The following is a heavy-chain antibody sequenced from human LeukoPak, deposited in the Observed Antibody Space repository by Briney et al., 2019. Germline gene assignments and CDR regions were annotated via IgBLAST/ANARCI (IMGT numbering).Heavy chain of an antibody. CDR3: ARIYCSSTTCYFPSWFDP. CDR1: GGSISSGSYF. Sequence: SETLSLACNVSGGSISSGSYFWGWVRQPPGKGLERIGSIYYSGSTYYNPSLKSRVTISVDTSKNQFSLKLTSVTAADTAVYYCARIYCSSTTCYFPSWFDPWGQGTLVTVSS. CDR2: IYYSGST. D-gene: IGHD2-2*01. V-gene: IGHV4-39*01. J-gene: IGHJ5*02.